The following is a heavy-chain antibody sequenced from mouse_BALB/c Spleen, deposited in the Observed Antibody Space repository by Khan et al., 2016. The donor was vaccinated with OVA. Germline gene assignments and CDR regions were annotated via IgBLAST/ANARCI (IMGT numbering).Heavy chain of an antibody. CDR2: INPNSGYT. D-gene: IGHD1-1*01. V-gene: IGHV1-4*01. Sequence: QVQLQQPGAELARPGASVKMSCKASGYTFTSNTMHWVKQRPGQGLEWIGYINPNSGYTNYNQNFKDKATLTAAKSSRTASMQLSSLTSEDSAVYYCARRTSVYTMDYWGQGTSVTVSS. CDR1: GYTFTSNT. CDR3: ARRTSVYTMDY. J-gene: IGHJ4*01.